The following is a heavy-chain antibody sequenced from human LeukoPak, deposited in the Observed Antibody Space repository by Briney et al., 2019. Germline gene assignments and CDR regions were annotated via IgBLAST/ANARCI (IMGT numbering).Heavy chain of an antibody. CDR2: IIASSGAT. Sequence: GGSLRLSCAASGFSFSNYAMSWVRQAPGKGLEWVSLIIASSGATFYADSVKGRFTISRDNSKNTLYMQMNSLRAEDMALYYCAKGGYDYVEMGYFDYWGQGTLVTVSS. J-gene: IGHJ4*02. CDR1: GFSFSNYA. CDR3: AKGGYDYVEMGYFDY. D-gene: IGHD5-12*01. V-gene: IGHV3-23*01.